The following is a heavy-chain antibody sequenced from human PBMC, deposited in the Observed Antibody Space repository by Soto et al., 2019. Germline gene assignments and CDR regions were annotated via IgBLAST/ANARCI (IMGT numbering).Heavy chain of an antibody. CDR3: ARDGRITGKENWFDP. CDR1: GGSISSYY. Sequence: SETLSLTCTVSGGSISSYYWSWIRQPPGKGLEWIGYIYYSGSTNYNPSLKSRVTISVDTSKNQFSLKLSSVTAADTAVYYCARDGRITGKENWFDPWGQGTLVTFSS. CDR2: IYYSGST. J-gene: IGHJ5*02. V-gene: IGHV4-59*01. D-gene: IGHD1-20*01.